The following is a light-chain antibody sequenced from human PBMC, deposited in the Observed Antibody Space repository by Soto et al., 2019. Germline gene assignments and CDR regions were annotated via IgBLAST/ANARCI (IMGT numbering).Light chain of an antibody. CDR1: DNDVGRYDY. CDR2: EVS. J-gene: IGLJ2*01. CDR3: MSYVGGNSVA. Sequence: QSVLTQPPSASGSPGMSVTLSCSGTDNDVGRYDYVSWYQQHPGKAPKLLIYEVSKRPSGVPDRFSACKSGNTASLTVSGLQGEDEADYYCMSYVGGNSVAFGGGTKVTVL. V-gene: IGLV2-8*01.